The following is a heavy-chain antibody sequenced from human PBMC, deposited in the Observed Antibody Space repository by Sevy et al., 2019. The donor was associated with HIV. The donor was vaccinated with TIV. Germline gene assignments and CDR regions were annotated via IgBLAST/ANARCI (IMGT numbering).Heavy chain of an antibody. D-gene: IGHD3-3*01. Sequence: GGSLRLSCAASGFTFSSYWMHWVRQAPGKGLVWVSRINSDGSSTSYADSVKGRFTISRDNAKNTLYLKMNSLRAEDTAVYYCARALGDYDFWSGFDYYYGMDVWGQGTTVTVSS. J-gene: IGHJ6*02. V-gene: IGHV3-74*01. CDR2: INSDGSST. CDR1: GFTFSSYW. CDR3: ARALGDYDFWSGFDYYYGMDV.